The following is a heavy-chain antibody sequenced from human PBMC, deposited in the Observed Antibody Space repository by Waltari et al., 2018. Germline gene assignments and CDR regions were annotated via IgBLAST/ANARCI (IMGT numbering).Heavy chain of an antibody. J-gene: IGHJ4*02. Sequence: EVQLVESGGGLVQPGGSLRLSCEASGLTFSRYWMSWVRQTPGKGLEWVANINYDGRQKYYVDSVKGRFAISRDNAKNSVYLQMNSLRVEDTAIYYCAKSRGFEYWGQGALITVSS. CDR2: INYDGRQK. CDR3: AKSRGFEY. V-gene: IGHV3-7*01. CDR1: GLTFSRYW. D-gene: IGHD3-10*01.